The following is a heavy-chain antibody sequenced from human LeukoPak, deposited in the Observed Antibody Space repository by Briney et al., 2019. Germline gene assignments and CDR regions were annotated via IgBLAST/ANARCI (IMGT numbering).Heavy chain of an antibody. CDR2: LRHDSSEN. J-gene: IGHJ5*02. CDR1: GLTFRTHS. D-gene: IGHD6-19*01. CDR3: AKCSTSAYTTGWCNWIDP. V-gene: IGHV3-21*04. Sequence: GGSLRLSCTVSGLTFRTHSMNWVRQVPGKGLEWLSFLRHDSSENHYADSVKGRFTVSRDTSRNTLYLQMNSLGADDTAVYYCAKCSTSAYTTGWCNWIDPWGQGTLVTVSS.